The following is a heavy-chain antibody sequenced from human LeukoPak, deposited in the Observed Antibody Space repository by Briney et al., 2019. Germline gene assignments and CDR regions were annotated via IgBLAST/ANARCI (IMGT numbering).Heavy chain of an antibody. Sequence: SETLSLTCTVSGGSISSYYWSWIRQPPGKGLEWIGYIYYSGSTNYNPSLKSRVTISVDTSKNQFSLKLSSVTAADTAVYYCARVCWGGSYYFWGQGTLVTVSS. CDR1: GGSISSYY. D-gene: IGHD1-26*01. J-gene: IGHJ4*02. V-gene: IGHV4-59*01. CDR2: IYYSGST. CDR3: ARVCWGGSYYF.